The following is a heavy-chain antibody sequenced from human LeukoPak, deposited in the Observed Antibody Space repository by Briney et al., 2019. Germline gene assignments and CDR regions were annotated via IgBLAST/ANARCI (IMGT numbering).Heavy chain of an antibody. CDR2: IYHSGST. CDR3: ARVDGYGSGSYYIGDSDY. V-gene: IGHV4-38-2*02. J-gene: IGHJ4*02. D-gene: IGHD3-10*01. CDR1: GYSISSGYY. Sequence: SETLSLTCTVSGYSISSGYYWGWIRQPPGKGLEWIGSIYHSGSTYYNPSLKSRVTISVDTSKNQFSLKLSSVTAEDTAVYYCARVDGYGSGSYYIGDSDYWGQGTLVTVSS.